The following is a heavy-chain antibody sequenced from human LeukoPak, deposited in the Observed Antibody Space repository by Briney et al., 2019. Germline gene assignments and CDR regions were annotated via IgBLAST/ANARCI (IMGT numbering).Heavy chain of an antibody. D-gene: IGHD2-15*01. Sequence: GGSLRLSCAASGFTFSSYAMSWVRQAPGKGLEWVSAISGSGGSTYYADSVKGRFTISRDNSKNTLYLQMNSLRAEDTAVYYCASSTVVVVAASRFDYWGQGTLVTVSS. CDR3: ASSTVVVVAASRFDY. CDR1: GFTFSSYA. V-gene: IGHV3-23*01. CDR2: ISGSGGST. J-gene: IGHJ4*02.